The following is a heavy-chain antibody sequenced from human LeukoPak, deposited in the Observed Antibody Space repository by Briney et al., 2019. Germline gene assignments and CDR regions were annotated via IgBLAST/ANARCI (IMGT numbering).Heavy chain of an antibody. V-gene: IGHV3-7*01. CDR1: GFPFSSYW. CDR2: VNQDESQK. CDR3: ARVNYDI. J-gene: IGHJ4*02. Sequence: PGGSLRLSCVASGFPFSSYWMSWVRQAPGKGLEWVANVNQDESQKYYVDSVKGRFTISKDNAKNSLNLQMNSLRAEDTGVYYCARVNYDIRGEGTLVTVSS. D-gene: IGHD3-3*01.